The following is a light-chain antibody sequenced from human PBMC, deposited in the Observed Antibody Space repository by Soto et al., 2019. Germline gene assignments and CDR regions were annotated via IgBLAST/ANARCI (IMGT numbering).Light chain of an antibody. CDR3: LQDYNYPFT. V-gene: IGKV1-6*01. J-gene: IGKJ3*01. CDR2: AAS. CDR1: QSISTW. Sequence: IQMTQSPSTLSASVGDRVTITCRASQSISTWLAWYQQEPGKAPKLLIYAASSLQSGVPSRFSGSGSGTDFTLTISSLQPEDFATYYCLQDYNYPFTFGPGTKVDIK.